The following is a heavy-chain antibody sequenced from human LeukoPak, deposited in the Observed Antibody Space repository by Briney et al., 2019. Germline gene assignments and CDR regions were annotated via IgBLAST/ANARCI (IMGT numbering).Heavy chain of an antibody. CDR3: ARHGADYYDSSGYLDY. J-gene: IGHJ4*02. CDR2: IYHSGST. D-gene: IGHD3-22*01. V-gene: IGHV4-4*02. CDR1: GGSISSSNW. Sequence: PSETLSLTCAVSGGSISSSNWWSWVRQPPGKGLEWIGEIYHSGSTNYNPSLKSRVTISVDTSKNQFSLKLSSVTAADTAVYYCARHGADYYDSSGYLDYWGQGTLVTVSS.